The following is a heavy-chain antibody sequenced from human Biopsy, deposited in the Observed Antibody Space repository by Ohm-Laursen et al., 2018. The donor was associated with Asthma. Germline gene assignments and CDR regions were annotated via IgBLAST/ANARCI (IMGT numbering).Heavy chain of an antibody. Sequence: TLSLTCTVSGGSITSSSYYWGWIRQPPGKGMEWIGSMYHSGSPHYHPSLKSRATISVDTSKNQLSLKMSSVTAADTAVYSCVRHQYSSSWSTFDYWGQGALVTVSS. D-gene: IGHD3-22*01. CDR2: MYHSGSP. CDR3: VRHQYSSSWSTFDY. CDR1: GGSITSSSYY. V-gene: IGHV4-39*01. J-gene: IGHJ4*02.